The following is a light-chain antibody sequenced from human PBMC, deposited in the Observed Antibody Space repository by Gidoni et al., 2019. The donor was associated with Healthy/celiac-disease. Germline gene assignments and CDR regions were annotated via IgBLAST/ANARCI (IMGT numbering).Light chain of an antibody. CDR1: SSDVGSYNL. CDR3: CSYAGSSTV. Sequence: QSALTQPASVSGSPGQSITISFTGTSSDVGSYNLVSWYQQHPGKATKLMIYEVSKRPSGVSNRFSGSKSGNTASLTISGLQAEDEADYYCCSYAGSSTVFGGGTKLTVL. J-gene: IGLJ3*02. V-gene: IGLV2-23*02. CDR2: EVS.